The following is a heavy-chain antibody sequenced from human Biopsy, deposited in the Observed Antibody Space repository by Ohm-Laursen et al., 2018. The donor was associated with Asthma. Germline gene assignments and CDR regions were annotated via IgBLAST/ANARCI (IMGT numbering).Heavy chain of an antibody. CDR1: GVSIRSYY. CDR3: AGFCSGGNCPDH. V-gene: IGHV4-59*01. J-gene: IGHJ4*02. D-gene: IGHD2-15*01. CDR2: IHYSGST. Sequence: GTLSLTCTVSGVSIRSYYWTWIRQPPGKGLEWIGNIHYSGSTYSNPSLKSRVTISVDTSKKQISLRLSPVVAADTAVYYCAGFCSGGNCPDHWGQGTLVTVSS.